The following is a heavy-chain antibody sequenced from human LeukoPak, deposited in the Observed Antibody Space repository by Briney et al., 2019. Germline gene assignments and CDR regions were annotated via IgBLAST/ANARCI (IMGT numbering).Heavy chain of an antibody. J-gene: IGHJ4*02. V-gene: IGHV3-30*02. CDR2: IWYGGSNK. Sequence: PGGSLRLSCAASGFTFSSYGMHWVSQAPGKGLEWVAVIWYGGSNKYYAGSVKGRFTISRDNSKNTLYLQMNSLRAEDTAVYYCAKDGGFWSGYIDYWGQGTLVTVSS. D-gene: IGHD3-3*01. CDR1: GFTFSSYG. CDR3: AKDGGFWSGYIDY.